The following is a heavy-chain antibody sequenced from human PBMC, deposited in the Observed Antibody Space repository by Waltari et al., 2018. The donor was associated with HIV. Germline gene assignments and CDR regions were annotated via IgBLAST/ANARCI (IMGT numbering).Heavy chain of an antibody. J-gene: IGHJ6*02. Sequence: QVELVQSGAEVKKPGASVKVSCKASGYTFTDNYIHWVRQAPGHGLEWMGWINPKRGGTKHAQEFQGRVTMTSDTSMRTVYMGVGRLTSDDTAVYYCARGGASTTPRDYNYYGLDVWGQGTTVTVSS. V-gene: IGHV1-2*02. CDR2: INPKRGGT. D-gene: IGHD2-2*01. CDR3: ARGGASTTPRDYNYYGLDV. CDR1: GYTFTDNY.